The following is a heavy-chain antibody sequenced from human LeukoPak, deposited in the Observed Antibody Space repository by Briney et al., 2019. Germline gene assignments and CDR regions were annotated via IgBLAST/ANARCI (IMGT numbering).Heavy chain of an antibody. Sequence: ASVKVSCKAFGYTFTSNYMHWVRQAPGQGPEWMGVISPSGGSTTYAQKFQGRVTITADESTSTAYMELSSLRSEDTAVYYCARASSPYYYDSSGYFYAFDIWGQGTMVTVSS. CDR2: ISPSGGST. D-gene: IGHD3-22*01. J-gene: IGHJ3*02. V-gene: IGHV1-46*01. CDR3: ARASSPYYYDSSGYFYAFDI. CDR1: GYTFTSNY.